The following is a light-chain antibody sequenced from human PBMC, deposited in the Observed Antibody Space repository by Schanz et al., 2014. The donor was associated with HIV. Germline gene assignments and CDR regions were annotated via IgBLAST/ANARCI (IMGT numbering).Light chain of an antibody. V-gene: IGKV1-12*01. Sequence: DIQLTQSPSSVSASVGDRVTITCRASQGISNWLTWYQQIPGKAPKVLIYAASSLQSGVPSRFSGSGSGTHFTLTISSLQPVDSATYYCQQGHSFPLTFGGGTRVEIK. J-gene: IGKJ4*01. CDR2: AAS. CDR1: QGISNW. CDR3: QQGHSFPLT.